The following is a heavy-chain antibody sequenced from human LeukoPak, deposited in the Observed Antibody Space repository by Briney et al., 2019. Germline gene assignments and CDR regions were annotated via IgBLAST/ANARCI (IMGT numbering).Heavy chain of an antibody. J-gene: IGHJ4*02. V-gene: IGHV1-69*13. D-gene: IGHD1-14*01. CDR3: ARDPGRRTAGFFDY. CDR2: IIPIFGTA. CDR1: GGTFSSYA. Sequence: GASVKASCKASGGTFSSYAISWVRQAPGQGLEWTGGIIPIFGTANYAQKFQGRVTITADESTSTAYMELSSLRSEDTAVYYCARDPGRRTAGFFDYWGQGTLVTVSS.